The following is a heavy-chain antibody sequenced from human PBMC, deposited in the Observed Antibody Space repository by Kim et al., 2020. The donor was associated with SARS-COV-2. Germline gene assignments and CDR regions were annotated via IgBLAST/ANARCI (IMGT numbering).Heavy chain of an antibody. Sequence: ASVKVSCKASGYTFTGYYMHWVRQAPGQGLEWMGWINPNSGGTNYAQKFQGRVTMTRDTSISTAYMELSRLRSDDTAVYYCARDRGVVIRPVPQLYNWFDPWGQGTLVTVSS. J-gene: IGHJ5*02. V-gene: IGHV1-2*02. CDR2: INPNSGGT. CDR1: GYTFTGYY. CDR3: ARDRGVVIRPVPQLYNWFDP. D-gene: IGHD3-3*01.